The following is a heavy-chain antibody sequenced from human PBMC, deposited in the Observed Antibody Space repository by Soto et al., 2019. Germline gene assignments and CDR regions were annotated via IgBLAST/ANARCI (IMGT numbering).Heavy chain of an antibody. Sequence: GGSLRLSCAASGFTFSSYSMNWVRQAPGKGLEWVSSISSSSSYIYYADSVKGRFTISRDNAKNSLYLQMNSLRAEDTAVYYCARASIATRLRPGCAFDIRCQGTMVTVSS. V-gene: IGHV3-21*01. CDR2: ISSSSSYI. CDR3: ARASIATRLRPGCAFDI. D-gene: IGHD6-6*01. CDR1: GFTFSSYS. J-gene: IGHJ3*02.